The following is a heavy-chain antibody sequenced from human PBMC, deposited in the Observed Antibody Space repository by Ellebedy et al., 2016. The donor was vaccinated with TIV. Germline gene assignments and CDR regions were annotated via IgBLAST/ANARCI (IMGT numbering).Heavy chain of an antibody. CDR1: GGSISSGGYY. Sequence: MPSETLSLTCTVSGGSISSGGYYWSWLRQHPGKGLEWIGYIYYSGSTYYNPSRKSRVTISVDTSKNQFSLKLSSVTAADTAVYYCTRKLGSGGSWYYYDSSGSGANFDYWGQGTLVTVSS. J-gene: IGHJ4*02. CDR3: TRKLGSGGSWYYYDSSGSGANFDY. D-gene: IGHD3-22*01. V-gene: IGHV4-31*03. CDR2: IYYSGST.